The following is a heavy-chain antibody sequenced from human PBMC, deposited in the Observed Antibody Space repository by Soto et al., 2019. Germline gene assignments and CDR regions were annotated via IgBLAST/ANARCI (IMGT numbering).Heavy chain of an antibody. CDR3: ARDAEYSVGRHMY. D-gene: IGHD4-4*01. CDR1: GFTFRNYA. J-gene: IGHJ4*02. V-gene: IGHV3-23*01. CDR2: ISNSGGNT. Sequence: EVQLLESGGNLKHPGGSLRLSCAASGFTFRNYAMSWVRQAPGKGLEWVSGISNSGGNTYYAGSVKGRFTVSRDNSKNTLYLQMNSLRAEDTAVYYCARDAEYSVGRHMYWGQGTLVSVSS.